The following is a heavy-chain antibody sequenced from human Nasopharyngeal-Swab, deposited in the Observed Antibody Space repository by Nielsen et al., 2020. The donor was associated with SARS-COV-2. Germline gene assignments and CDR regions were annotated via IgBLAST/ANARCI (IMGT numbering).Heavy chain of an antibody. Sequence: ASVKVSCKASGYTFTSYDINWVRQATGQGLEWMGWMNPNSGNTDYAQKFQGRVTMTRNTSISTAYMELSSLRSEDTAVYYCARGQYRYSSSWYGGNWFDPWGQGTLVTVSS. J-gene: IGHJ5*02. D-gene: IGHD6-13*01. CDR1: GYTFTSYD. CDR2: MNPNSGNT. CDR3: ARGQYRYSSSWYGGNWFDP. V-gene: IGHV1-8*01.